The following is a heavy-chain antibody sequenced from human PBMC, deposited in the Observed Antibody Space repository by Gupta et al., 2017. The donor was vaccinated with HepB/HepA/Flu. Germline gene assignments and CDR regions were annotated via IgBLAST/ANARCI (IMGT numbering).Heavy chain of an antibody. CDR3: AKEEYNASGSYYNS. CDR2: VSSTGKTM. D-gene: IGHD3-10*01. CDR1: GFTFRSYG. Sequence: QVQLVESGGGVVQPGRSLRLSCAASGFTFRSYGMHWVRQAPGKGLEWVAVVSSTGKTMFYADSVKGRFTISRDNSGNTLYLQMNSLRAEDTAIYYCAKEEYNASGSYYNSWGQGTLVTVSS. V-gene: IGHV3-30*18. J-gene: IGHJ4*02.